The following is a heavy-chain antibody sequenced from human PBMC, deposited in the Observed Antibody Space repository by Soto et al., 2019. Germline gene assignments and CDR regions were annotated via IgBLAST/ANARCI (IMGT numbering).Heavy chain of an antibody. CDR2: IYYSGST. V-gene: IGHV4-31*03. J-gene: IGHJ4*02. CDR1: GGSISSGYY. Sequence: SETLSLTCSVSGGSISSGYYWSWIRQHPGKGLEWIGYIYYSGSTYYNPSLKSRVTISIDTSKNQFSLKLSSVTAADTAVYYCARAQTIFGIITVFDYWGQGTLVTVSS. D-gene: IGHD3-3*01. CDR3: ARAQTIFGIITVFDY.